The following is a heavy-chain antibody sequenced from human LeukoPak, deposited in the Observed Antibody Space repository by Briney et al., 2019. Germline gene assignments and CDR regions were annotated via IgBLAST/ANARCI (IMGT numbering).Heavy chain of an antibody. V-gene: IGHV3-30*02. CDR2: IRYDGSNK. Sequence: GSLGLSCAASGFTFSSYGMHWVRQAPGKGLEWVAFIRYDGSNKYYADSVKGRFTISRDNSKNTLYLQMNSLRAEDTAVYYCARDQGSGSYGGFDYWGQGTLVTVSS. J-gene: IGHJ4*02. CDR3: ARDQGSGSYGGFDY. CDR1: GFTFSSYG. D-gene: IGHD1-26*01.